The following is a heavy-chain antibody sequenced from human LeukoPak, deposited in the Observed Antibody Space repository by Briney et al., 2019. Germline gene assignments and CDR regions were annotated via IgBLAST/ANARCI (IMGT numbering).Heavy chain of an antibody. CDR1: GDSVSSNSAS. CDR3: ARDRGSWYYFDY. Sequence: SQTLSLTCAISGDSVSSNSASWNWIRQSPSKGLEWLGRTYYRSKWYNDYAVSVESRITINPDTSKNQFSLQLNSATPEDTAVYYCARDRGSWYYFDYWGQGTLVTVSS. CDR2: TYYRSKWYN. V-gene: IGHV6-1*01. J-gene: IGHJ4*02. D-gene: IGHD6-13*01.